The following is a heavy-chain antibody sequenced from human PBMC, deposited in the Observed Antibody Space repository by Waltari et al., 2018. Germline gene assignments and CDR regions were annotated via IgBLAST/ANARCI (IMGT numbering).Heavy chain of an antibody. CDR2: INHSGST. CDR3: ARGRLFDY. Sequence: QVQLQQWGAGLLKPSETLSLTCAVYGGSFSGYYWSWIRQPPGKGLEWIGEINHSGSTNSNPSLKSRVTISVDTSKNQFSLKLSSVTAAETAVYYCARGRLFDYWGQGTLVTVSS. V-gene: IGHV4-34*01. CDR1: GGSFSGYY. J-gene: IGHJ4*02.